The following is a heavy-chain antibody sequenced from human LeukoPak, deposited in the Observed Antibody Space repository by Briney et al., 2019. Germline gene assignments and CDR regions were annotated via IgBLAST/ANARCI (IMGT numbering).Heavy chain of an antibody. Sequence: PGGSLRLSCAASGFPFSSYSMNWVRQAPGKGLEWVSSISGSSIYKYYADSVEGRFTISRDNAKNSLYLQMNSLRAEDTAVYYCARAPPCSGGSCYSGYFDCWGQGTLVTVSP. CDR2: ISGSSIYK. V-gene: IGHV3-21*01. CDR3: ARAPPCSGGSCYSGYFDC. D-gene: IGHD2-15*01. CDR1: GFPFSSYS. J-gene: IGHJ4*02.